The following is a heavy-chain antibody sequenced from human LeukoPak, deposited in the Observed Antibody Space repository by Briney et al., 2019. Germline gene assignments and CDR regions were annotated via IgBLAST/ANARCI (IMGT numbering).Heavy chain of an antibody. D-gene: IGHD2-21*02. V-gene: IGHV1-69*04. CDR2: IIPTLGIA. J-gene: IGHJ4*02. CDR3: ARDPLSEDQPLLLDY. Sequence: SVKVSCKASGGTFSSYAISWVRQAPGQGLEWMGRIIPTLGIANYAQKFQGRVTITADKSTSTAYMELSSLRSEDTAVYYCARDPLSEDQPLLLDYWGQGTLVTVSS. CDR1: GGTFSSYA.